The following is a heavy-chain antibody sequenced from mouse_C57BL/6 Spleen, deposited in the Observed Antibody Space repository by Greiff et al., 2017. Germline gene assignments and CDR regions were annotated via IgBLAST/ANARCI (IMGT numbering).Heavy chain of an antibody. CDR1: GFTFTDYN. V-gene: IGHV1-18*01. CDR2: INPNNGGT. Sequence: EVQLQQSGPELVKPGASVKIPCKASGFTFTDYNMAWVKQSHGKSLEWIGNINPNNGGTSYNQKFKGKATLTVDKASSTAYLELRGLTSEDTAVYCGARGGYSNYVIAYWGQGTLVTVSA. CDR3: ARGGYSNYVIAY. D-gene: IGHD2-5*01. J-gene: IGHJ3*01.